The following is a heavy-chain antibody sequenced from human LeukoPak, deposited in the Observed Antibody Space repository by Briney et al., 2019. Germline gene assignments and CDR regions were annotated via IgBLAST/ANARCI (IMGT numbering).Heavy chain of an antibody. D-gene: IGHD6-19*01. CDR1: GGSISSSSYY. CDR2: IYYSGST. Sequence: SETLSLTCTVSGGSISSSSYYWGWIRQPPGKGLEWIGSIYYSGSTYYNPSLKSRVTISVDTSKNQFSLKLSSVTAADTAVYYCARDSAQWPQLFDYWGQGTLVTVSS. V-gene: IGHV4-39*07. CDR3: ARDSAQWPQLFDY. J-gene: IGHJ4*02.